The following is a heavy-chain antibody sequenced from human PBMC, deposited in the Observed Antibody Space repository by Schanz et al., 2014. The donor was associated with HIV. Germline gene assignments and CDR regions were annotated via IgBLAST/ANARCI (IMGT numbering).Heavy chain of an antibody. CDR3: AKPEYDSRGNSQSHFDY. J-gene: IGHJ4*02. V-gene: IGHV3-23*04. D-gene: IGHD3-22*01. CDR1: GFTFSNAW. CDR2: ISESGGRS. Sequence: EVQLVESGGGLVKPGGSLRVSCVGSGFTFSNAWMRWVRQAPGKGLEWVSSISESGGRSYYADSVNGRFTISRDNSKNTLYLEMTTLRTEDTAVYYCAKPEYDSRGNSQSHFDYWGQGTLVTVSS.